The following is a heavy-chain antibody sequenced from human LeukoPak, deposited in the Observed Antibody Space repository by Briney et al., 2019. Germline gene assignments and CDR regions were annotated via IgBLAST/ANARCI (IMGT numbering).Heavy chain of an antibody. Sequence: GGSLRLSCAASGFTFSSYWMSWVRQAPGRGLEWVANIKQDGSEKYYVDSVKGRFTISRDNAKNSLYLQMNSLRAEDTAVYYCARTYYDFWSGYCHFDYWGQGTLVTVSS. CDR2: IKQDGSEK. CDR1: GFTFSSYW. D-gene: IGHD3-3*01. J-gene: IGHJ4*02. CDR3: ARTYYDFWSGYCHFDY. V-gene: IGHV3-7*01.